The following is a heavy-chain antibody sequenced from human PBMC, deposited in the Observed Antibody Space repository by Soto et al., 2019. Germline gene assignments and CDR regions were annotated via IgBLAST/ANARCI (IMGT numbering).Heavy chain of an antibody. D-gene: IGHD3-10*01. CDR2: FDPEDGET. V-gene: IGHV1-24*01. CDR1: GYTLTELS. Sequence: GASVKVSCKVSGYTLTELSMHWVRQAPGKGLEWMRGFDPEDGETIYAQKFQGRVTMTEDTSTDTAYMELSSLRSEDTAVYFCSIDFVLLWFGELLEGPWFDPWGQGTLVTVSS. J-gene: IGHJ5*02. CDR3: SIDFVLLWFGELLEGPWFDP.